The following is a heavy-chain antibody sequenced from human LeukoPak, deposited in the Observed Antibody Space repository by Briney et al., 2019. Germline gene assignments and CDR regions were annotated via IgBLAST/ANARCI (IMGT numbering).Heavy chain of an antibody. CDR3: ARAGYSSGWYGLGGYYYYYMDV. Sequence: SGGSLRLSCAASGFTFSSYAMSWVRQAPGKGLEYVSAISSNGGSTYYANSVKGRFTISRDNSKNTLYLQMGSLRAEDMAVYYCARAGYSSGWYGLGGYYYYYMDVWGKGTTVTVSS. CDR1: GFTFSSYA. D-gene: IGHD6-19*01. CDR2: ISSNGGST. J-gene: IGHJ6*03. V-gene: IGHV3-64*01.